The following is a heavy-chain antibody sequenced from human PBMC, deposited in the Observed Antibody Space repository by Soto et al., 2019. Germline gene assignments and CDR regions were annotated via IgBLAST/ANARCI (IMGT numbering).Heavy chain of an antibody. Sequence: GESLKISCNYSGPRFPNRWFDWVRQVPGKGLGWMVNIYPGDSDIKYSPSIDGQVNISADKSSSTAFLAWRSLRASDSATYYCSRQDGAGPFDYWGQGTPVTVSS. D-gene: IGHD3-10*01. J-gene: IGHJ4*02. CDR3: SRQDGAGPFDY. V-gene: IGHV5-51*01. CDR2: IYPGDSDI. CDR1: GPRFPNRW.